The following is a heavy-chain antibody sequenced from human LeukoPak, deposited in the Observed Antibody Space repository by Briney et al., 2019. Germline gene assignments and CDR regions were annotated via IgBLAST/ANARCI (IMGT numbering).Heavy chain of an antibody. V-gene: IGHV5-10-1*01. CDR3: ARQDPIAVAGDY. D-gene: IGHD6-19*01. CDR1: GYSFTSYW. J-gene: IGHJ4*02. CDR2: IDPSDSYT. Sequence: GGSLKISCQGSGYSFTSYWISWVRQMPGKGLEWMGRIDPSDSYTNYSPSFQGHVTISADKSISTAYLQWSSLKASDTAMYYCARQDPIAVAGDYWGQGTLVTVSS.